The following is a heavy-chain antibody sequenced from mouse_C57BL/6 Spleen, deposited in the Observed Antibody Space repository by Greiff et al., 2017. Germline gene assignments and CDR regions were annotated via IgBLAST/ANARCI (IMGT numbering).Heavy chain of an antibody. CDR3: ARAYGSSPGAMDY. V-gene: IGHV1-64*01. CDR2: IHPNSGST. Sequence: QVQLKQSGAELVKPGASVKLSCKASGYTFTSYWMHWVKQRPGQGLEWIGMIHPNSGSTNYNEKFKSKATLTVDKSSSTAYMQLSSLTSEDSAVYYCARAYGSSPGAMDYWGQGTSVTVSS. J-gene: IGHJ4*01. CDR1: GYTFTSYW. D-gene: IGHD1-1*01.